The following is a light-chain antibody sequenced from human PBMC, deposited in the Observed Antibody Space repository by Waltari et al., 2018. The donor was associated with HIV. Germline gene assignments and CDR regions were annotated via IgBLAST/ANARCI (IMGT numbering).Light chain of an antibody. Sequence: QSVLTQPPSASGTPGQRVTVPCPGSSTNIGSNHVTWVQQLPGTAPKLLIYSNNQRPSGVPDRFSGSKSGTSASLAITGLQSEDEAHYYCAAWDDSLNGWVFGGGTKLTVL. J-gene: IGLJ3*02. V-gene: IGLV1-44*01. CDR1: STNIGSNH. CDR2: SNN. CDR3: AAWDDSLNGWV.